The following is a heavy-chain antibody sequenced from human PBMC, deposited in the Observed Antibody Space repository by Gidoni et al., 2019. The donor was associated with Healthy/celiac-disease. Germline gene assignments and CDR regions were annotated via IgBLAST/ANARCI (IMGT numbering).Heavy chain of an antibody. D-gene: IGHD2-2*01. V-gene: IGHV3-33*01. CDR1: GFTFSSYG. CDR2: IWYDGSNK. J-gene: IGHJ5*02. Sequence: QVQLVESGGGVVQPGRSLRLSCAASGFTFSSYGMPWVRQAPGKGLEWVAVIWYDGSNKYYADSVKGRFTISRDNSKNTLYLQMNSLRAEDTAVYYCARSTGWFDPWGRGTLVTVSS. CDR3: ARSTGWFDP.